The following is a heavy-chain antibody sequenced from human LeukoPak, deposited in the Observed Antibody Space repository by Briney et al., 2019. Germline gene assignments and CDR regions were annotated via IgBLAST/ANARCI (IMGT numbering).Heavy chain of an antibody. V-gene: IGHV3-30*04. J-gene: IGHJ3*02. D-gene: IGHD6-19*01. CDR1: GYTFSSYA. CDR2: ISYDGSNK. Sequence: SGGSLRLSCAASGYTFSSYAMHWVRQAPGKGLGGVAVISYDGSNKYYADSVKGRFTISRDNSKNTLYLQMNSLRAEDTAVYYCARVVEEWLVPENAFDIWGQGTMVTVSS. CDR3: ARVVEEWLVPENAFDI.